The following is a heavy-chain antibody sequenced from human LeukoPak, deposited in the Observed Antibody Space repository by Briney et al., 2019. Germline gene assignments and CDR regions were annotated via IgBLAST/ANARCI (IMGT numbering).Heavy chain of an antibody. CDR2: INAYNGNT. V-gene: IGHV1-18*01. J-gene: IGHJ6*03. Sequence: GASVKDSCKASVYTLTSYGISWVGPAPGRGLEWMGWINAYNGNTNYAQKLQGRVTITTDTSTSTAYMELRSLRSDDTAVYYCARESYYGSGSAENYYYYMDVWGKGTTVTVSS. D-gene: IGHD3-10*01. CDR1: VYTLTSYG. CDR3: ARESYYGSGSAENYYYYMDV.